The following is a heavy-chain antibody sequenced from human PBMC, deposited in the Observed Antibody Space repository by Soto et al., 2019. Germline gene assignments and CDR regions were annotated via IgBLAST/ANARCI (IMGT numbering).Heavy chain of an antibody. D-gene: IGHD2-21*02. CDR3: ARDLSPSVGDTFYEAFEI. CDR1: GFTFSRSW. CDR2: IKGDGSKI. V-gene: IGHV3-7*04. Sequence: EVQLVESGGGLVQPGESLRLSCVASGFTFSRSWMTWVRQAPGKGLEWVANIKGDGSKIHYVDSVKGRFTISRDSARNSLYLQMNMLRVEDTAVYYCARDLSPSVGDTFYEAFEIWGQGTVVTVSS. J-gene: IGHJ3*02.